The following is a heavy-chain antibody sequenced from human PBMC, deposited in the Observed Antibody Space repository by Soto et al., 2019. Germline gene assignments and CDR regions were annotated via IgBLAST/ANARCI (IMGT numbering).Heavy chain of an antibody. CDR2: ISGSGGST. CDR1: GFTFSSYA. D-gene: IGHD3-10*01. CDR3: AKDWHYYGSVSTYFDY. Sequence: EVQLLESGGGLVQPGGSLRLSCAASGFTFSSYAMSWVRQAPGKGLEWVSAISGSGGSTYYADSVKGRFTISRDNSKNTLYLQMNSLRAEDTAVYYCAKDWHYYGSVSTYFDYWGQGTLVTVSS. V-gene: IGHV3-23*01. J-gene: IGHJ4*02.